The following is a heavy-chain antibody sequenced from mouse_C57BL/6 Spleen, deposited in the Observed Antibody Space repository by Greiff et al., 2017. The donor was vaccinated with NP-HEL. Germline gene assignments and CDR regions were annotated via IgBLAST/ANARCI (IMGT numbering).Heavy chain of an antibody. V-gene: IGHV1-55*01. CDR1: GYTFTSYW. D-gene: IGHD2-4*01. CDR2: IYPGSGST. Sequence: QVQLQKLGAELVKPGASVKMSCKASGYTFTSYWITWVKQRPGQGLEWIGDIYPGSGSTNYNEKFKSKATLTVDTSSSTAYMQLSSLTSEDSAVYYCARSLFDYDPAWFAYWGQGTLVTVSA. J-gene: IGHJ3*01. CDR3: ARSLFDYDPAWFAY.